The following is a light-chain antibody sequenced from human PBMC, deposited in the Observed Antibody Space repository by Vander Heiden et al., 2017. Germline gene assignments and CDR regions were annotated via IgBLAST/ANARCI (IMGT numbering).Light chain of an antibody. CDR2: KAS. CDR3: QQYNSYWT. J-gene: IGKJ1*01. CDR1: QSVSTW. Sequence: DIQMTQSSSTLSASVGYRVTITCRASQSVSTWLAWYQQKPGKAPKLLIYKASSLESGVPSRFSGSGSGTEFTLTISRLQPDDFATYYCQQYNSYWTFGQGTKVEIK. V-gene: IGKV1-5*03.